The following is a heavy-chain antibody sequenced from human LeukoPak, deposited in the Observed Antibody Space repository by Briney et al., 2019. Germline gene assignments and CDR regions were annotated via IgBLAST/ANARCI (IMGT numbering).Heavy chain of an antibody. Sequence: SETLSLXCTVSGGSISSYYWSWIRQPPGKGLEWIGYIYYSGSTNYNPSLKSRVTISVDTSKNQFSLKLSSVTAADTAVYYCARVKYGDYYYYYMDVWGTGTTVTVYS. J-gene: IGHJ6*03. V-gene: IGHV4-59*01. CDR2: IYYSGST. CDR1: GGSISSYY. D-gene: IGHD4-17*01. CDR3: ARVKYGDYYYYYMDV.